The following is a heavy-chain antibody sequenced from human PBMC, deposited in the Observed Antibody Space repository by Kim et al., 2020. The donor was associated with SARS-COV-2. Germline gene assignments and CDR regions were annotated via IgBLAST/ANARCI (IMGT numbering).Heavy chain of an antibody. CDR3: ARETLYYYDSSGYYFDY. V-gene: IGHV3-33*01. CDR2: IWYDGSNK. J-gene: IGHJ4*02. Sequence: GGSLRLSCAASGFTFSSYGMHWVRQAPGKGLEWVAVIWYDGSNKYYADSVKGRFTISRDNSKNTLYLQMNSLRAEDTAVYYCARETLYYYDSSGYYFDYWGQGTLVTVSS. CDR1: GFTFSSYG. D-gene: IGHD3-22*01.